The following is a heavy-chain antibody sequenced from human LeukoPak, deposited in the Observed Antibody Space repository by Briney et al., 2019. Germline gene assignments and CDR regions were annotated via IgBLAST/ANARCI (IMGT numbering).Heavy chain of an antibody. CDR2: INSSSSII. Sequence: GGSLRLSCAASGFTFSSYSMNWVRQAPRKGLEWISYINSSSSIIYYADSVKGRFTISRDNAKNSLYLQMNSLRAEDTAVYYCALRGGFGDYGRFDYWGQGTLVTVSS. CDR1: GFTFSSYS. J-gene: IGHJ4*02. V-gene: IGHV3-48*01. CDR3: ALRGGFGDYGRFDY. D-gene: IGHD4-17*01.